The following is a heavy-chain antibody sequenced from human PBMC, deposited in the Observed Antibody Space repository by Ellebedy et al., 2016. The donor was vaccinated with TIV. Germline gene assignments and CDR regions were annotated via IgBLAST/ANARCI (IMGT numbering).Heavy chain of an antibody. CDR1: GGTFRSHS. CDR2: IIPILGIP. V-gene: IGHV1-69*10. J-gene: IGHJ4*02. CDR3: ARGPGSSRVDY. D-gene: IGHD3-10*01. Sequence: ASVKVSCETSGGTFRSHSLSWVRQAPGQGLEWMGGIIPILGIPNYAQKFQGRVTITADISTSTTHMELSSLRSEDTAVYYCARGPGSSRVDYWGQGPLVTVSS.